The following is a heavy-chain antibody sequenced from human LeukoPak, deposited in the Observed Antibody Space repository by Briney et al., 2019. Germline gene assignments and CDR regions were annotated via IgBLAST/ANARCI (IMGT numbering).Heavy chain of an antibody. CDR1: GFTFSGYW. Sequence: GGSLRLSCAASGFTFSGYWMHWVRQVPGKGLVWVSRIDHYGSGTSYADSVKGRFTISRDNAKNTLYLQMNSLRVEDTAIYYCTRDGHGADPIDSGGRGILVTVSS. CDR3: TRDGHGADPIDS. J-gene: IGHJ4*02. D-gene: IGHD4-17*01. CDR2: IDHYGSGT. V-gene: IGHV3-74*01.